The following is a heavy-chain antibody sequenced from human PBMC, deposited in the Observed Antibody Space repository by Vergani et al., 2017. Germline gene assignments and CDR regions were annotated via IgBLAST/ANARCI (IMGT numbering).Heavy chain of an antibody. J-gene: IGHJ6*02. CDR3: AKVLRVGALYYYYGMDV. D-gene: IGHD1-26*01. Sequence: QVQLVQSGAEVKKPGASVKVSCKASGYTFTSYGISWVRQAPGQGLEWMGWISAYNGNTNYAQKLQGRVTMTTDTSTCTAYMELRSLRSDDTAVYYCAKVLRVGALYYYYGMDVWGQGTTVTVSS. CDR2: ISAYNGNT. CDR1: GYTFTSYG. V-gene: IGHV1-18*04.